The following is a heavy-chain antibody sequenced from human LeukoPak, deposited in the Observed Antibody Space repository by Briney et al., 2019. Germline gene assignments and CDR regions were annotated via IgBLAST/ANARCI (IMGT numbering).Heavy chain of an antibody. CDR3: ARDRSDILTGYNDAFDI. Sequence: GGSLRLSCADSGFTFSSFWMSWVRQAPGRGLEWVANIKYDGSEKYYVDSVKGRFTISRDNAKNSLYLQMNSLRADDTAVYYCARDRSDILTGYNDAFDIWGQGTMVAVSS. J-gene: IGHJ3*02. D-gene: IGHD3-9*01. V-gene: IGHV3-7*01. CDR2: IKYDGSEK. CDR1: GFTFSSFW.